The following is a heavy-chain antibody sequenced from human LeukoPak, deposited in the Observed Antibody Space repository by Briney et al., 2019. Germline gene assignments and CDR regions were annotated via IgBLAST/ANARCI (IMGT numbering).Heavy chain of an antibody. J-gene: IGHJ5*02. CDR2: ISAYNGDT. CDR3: ARDPSNTSGWKAWFDP. CDR1: GYTFTSYG. Sequence: ASVKVSCKASGYTFTSYGISWVRQAPGQGLEWMGWISAYNGDTKYAQNLQGRVTLTTYTSTTTAYLELRSLRSDDTAVYYCARDPSNTSGWKAWFDPWAREPWSPSPQ. V-gene: IGHV1-18*01. D-gene: IGHD6-19*01.